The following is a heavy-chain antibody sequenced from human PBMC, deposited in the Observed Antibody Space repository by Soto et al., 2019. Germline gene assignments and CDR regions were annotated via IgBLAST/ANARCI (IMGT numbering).Heavy chain of an antibody. CDR2: IDWDDDK. D-gene: IGHD4-17*01. V-gene: IGHV2-70*04. CDR1: GFSLSSKGMR. J-gene: IGHJ4*02. CDR3: ARSPGGFTVATYFFDY. Sequence: SGPTLVNPTQTLTLTCTFSGFSLSSKGMRVSWIRQPPGKALEWLARIDWDDDKFYSPSLRTRPTISKDTSKNQVVLTMTNVDPKDTATYYCARSPGGFTVATYFFDYWGQGTLVTVSS.